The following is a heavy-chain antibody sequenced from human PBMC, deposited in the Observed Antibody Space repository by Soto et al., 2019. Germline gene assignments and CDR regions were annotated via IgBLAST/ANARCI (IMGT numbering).Heavy chain of an antibody. Sequence: QVQLVQSGAEVKKPGASVKVSCKASGYTFTSYDINWVRQATGQGREGMGWMNPNGGNTGYAQKFQGRVTMTRNTSLRTAYMWLIILRSENTAVYYCARERSGSRDYWGQGTLVTVSS. J-gene: IGHJ4*02. V-gene: IGHV1-8*01. CDR3: ARERSGSRDY. CDR2: MNPNGGNT. CDR1: GYTFTSYD. D-gene: IGHD1-26*01.